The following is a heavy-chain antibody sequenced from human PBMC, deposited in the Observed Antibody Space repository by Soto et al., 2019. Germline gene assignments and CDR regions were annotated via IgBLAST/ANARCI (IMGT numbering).Heavy chain of an antibody. CDR2: ISSSGGTT. J-gene: IGHJ4*02. CDR3: AKPGYLGQWLVRGYFDY. CDR1: GFTFSSYA. V-gene: IGHV3-23*01. Sequence: GGSLRLSCAASGFTFSSYAMSWVRQAPGKGLEWVSAISSSGGTTHYADSVKGRFIISRDNSKNTLYLQMNSLRADDTAVYYCAKPGYLGQWLVRGYFDYWGQGTMVTVSS. D-gene: IGHD6-19*01.